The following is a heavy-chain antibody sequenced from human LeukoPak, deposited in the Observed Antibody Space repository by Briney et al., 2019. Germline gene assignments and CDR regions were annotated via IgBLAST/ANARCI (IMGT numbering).Heavy chain of an antibody. CDR1: GGSVSSGTYY. CDR3: ARDRVRGNSNPFFDY. J-gene: IGHJ4*02. D-gene: IGHD4-11*01. CDR2: IYYSGST. V-gene: IGHV4-61*01. Sequence: SETLSLTCTVSGGSVSSGTYYWSRIRQPPGKGLEWIGYIYYSGSTNYNPSLKSRVTISVDTSKNQFSLKLSPVTAADTAVYYCARDRVRGNSNPFFDYWGQGTLVTVSS.